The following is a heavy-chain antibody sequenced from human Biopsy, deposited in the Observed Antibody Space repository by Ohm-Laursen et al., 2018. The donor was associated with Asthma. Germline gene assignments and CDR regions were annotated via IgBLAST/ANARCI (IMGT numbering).Heavy chain of an antibody. D-gene: IGHD3-3*01. V-gene: IGHV3-30*03. CDR2: ISFDGSNK. Sequence: SLRLSCAASGFTFSNYGMHWVRQAPGKGLEWVAVISFDGSNKDYADSVKGRFTISRDNSKNTLHLEMNSLRPDDTAVYYCARDVMEWYLPAFDFWGQGTLVTVSS. CDR3: ARDVMEWYLPAFDF. CDR1: GFTFSNYG. J-gene: IGHJ4*02.